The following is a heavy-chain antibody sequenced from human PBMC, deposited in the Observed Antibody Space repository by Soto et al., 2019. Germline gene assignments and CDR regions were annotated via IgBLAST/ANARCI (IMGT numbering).Heavy chain of an antibody. CDR2: IYYSGST. CDR1: GGSISSGGYY. Sequence: PSETLSLTCTVSGGSISSGGYYWSWIRQHPGKGLEWIGYIYYSGSTYYNPSLKSRVTISVDTSKNQFSLKLSSVTAADTAVYYCAREHALYDFWSGYYVRDWFDPWGQGTLVTVSS. J-gene: IGHJ5*02. D-gene: IGHD3-3*01. V-gene: IGHV4-31*03. CDR3: AREHALYDFWSGYYVRDWFDP.